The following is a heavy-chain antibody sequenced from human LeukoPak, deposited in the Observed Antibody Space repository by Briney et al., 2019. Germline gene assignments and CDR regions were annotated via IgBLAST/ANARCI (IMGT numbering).Heavy chain of an antibody. CDR3: AATSGSYYWFDP. D-gene: IGHD1-26*01. V-gene: IGHV1-69*05. CDR2: IIPISGTA. J-gene: IGHJ5*02. Sequence: ASVKVSCKASGGTFSSYAISWVRQAPGHGLEWMGGIIPISGTANYAQKFQGRVTITTDESTSTAYMELSSLRSEDTAVYYCAATSGSYYWFDPWGQGTLVTVSS. CDR1: GGTFSSYA.